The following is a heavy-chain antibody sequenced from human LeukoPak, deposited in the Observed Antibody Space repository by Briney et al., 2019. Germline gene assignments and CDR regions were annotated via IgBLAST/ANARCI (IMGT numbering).Heavy chain of an antibody. CDR2: ISGSGGST. CDR1: GFTFSSYA. J-gene: IGHJ4*02. Sequence: PGGSLRLSCAASGFTFSSYAMSWVRQAPGKGLEWVSAISGSGGSTYYADSVKGRFTISRDNSKNTLYLQMNSLRAEDTAVYYCAKGEAYYDSSGYFDYWGQGILVTVSS. CDR3: AKGEAYYDSSGYFDY. D-gene: IGHD3-22*01. V-gene: IGHV3-23*01.